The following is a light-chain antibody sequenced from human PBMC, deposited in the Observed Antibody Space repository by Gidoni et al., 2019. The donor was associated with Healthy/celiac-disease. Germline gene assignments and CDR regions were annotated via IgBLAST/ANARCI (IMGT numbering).Light chain of an antibody. V-gene: IGKV3-11*01. CDR3: QQRSNWAIT. CDR1: QSVSSY. Sequence: EIVLTPSPATLSLSPGERATLSCRASQSVSSYLAWYQQKPGQAPRLLIYDASNRATGIPARFSGSGSGTDFTLTISSLEPEDFAVYYCQQRSNWAITFXQXTRLEIK. J-gene: IGKJ5*01. CDR2: DAS.